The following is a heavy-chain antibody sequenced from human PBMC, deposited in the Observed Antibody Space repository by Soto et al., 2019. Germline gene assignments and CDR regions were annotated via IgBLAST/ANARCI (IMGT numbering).Heavy chain of an antibody. Sequence: QVQLVQSGAEVKKPGSSVKVSCKASGGTFSSYTISWVRQAPGQGLEWMGRIIPILGIANYAQKFQGRVTITADKSTSTAYMELSSLRSEDTAVYYCASLAYCCGDCLNDYWGQGTLVTVSS. D-gene: IGHD2-21*02. V-gene: IGHV1-69*02. CDR3: ASLAYCCGDCLNDY. CDR2: IIPILGIA. CDR1: GGTFSSYT. J-gene: IGHJ4*02.